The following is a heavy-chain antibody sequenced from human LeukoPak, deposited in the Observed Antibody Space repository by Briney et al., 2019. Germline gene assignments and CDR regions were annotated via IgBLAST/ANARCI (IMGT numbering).Heavy chain of an antibody. CDR2: IYHSGST. Sequence: KPSETLSLTCTVSGYSISSGYYWGWIRQPPGKGLEWIGSIYHSGSTYYNPSLKSRVTISVDTSKNQFSLKLSSVTAADTAVHYCARGLAGFDYWGQGTLVTVSS. CDR1: GYSISSGYY. V-gene: IGHV4-38-2*02. D-gene: IGHD6-13*01. CDR3: ARGLAGFDY. J-gene: IGHJ4*02.